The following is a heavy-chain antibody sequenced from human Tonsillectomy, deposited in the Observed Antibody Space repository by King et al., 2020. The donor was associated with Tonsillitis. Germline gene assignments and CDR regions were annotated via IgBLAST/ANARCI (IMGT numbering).Heavy chain of an antibody. CDR1: GGSISSGGYS. Sequence: QLQESGSGLVKPSQTLSLTCAVSGGSISSGGYSWSWIRQPPGKGLEWIGYIYHSGSTYYNPSLKSRVTISVDRSKNQFSLKLSSVTAADTAVYYCARVGYSSGWGEYFQHWGQGTLVTVSS. J-gene: IGHJ1*01. D-gene: IGHD6-19*01. CDR2: IYHSGST. CDR3: ARVGYSSGWGEYFQH. V-gene: IGHV4-30-2*01.